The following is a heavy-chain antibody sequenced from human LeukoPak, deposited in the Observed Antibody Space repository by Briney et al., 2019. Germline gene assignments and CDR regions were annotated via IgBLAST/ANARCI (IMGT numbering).Heavy chain of an antibody. D-gene: IGHD3-10*01. J-gene: IGHJ4*02. CDR1: GFTFSDYG. CDR2: ISYNGSNK. CDR3: AKAQGYYGSGSYYEN. Sequence: GRSLRLSCAASGFTFSDYGMHWVRQAPGKGLEWVAVISYNGSNKYYADSVKGRFTISRDNSKNTLYLQMNSLRAEDTAVYYCAKAQGYYGSGSYYENWGQGTLVTVSS. V-gene: IGHV3-30*18.